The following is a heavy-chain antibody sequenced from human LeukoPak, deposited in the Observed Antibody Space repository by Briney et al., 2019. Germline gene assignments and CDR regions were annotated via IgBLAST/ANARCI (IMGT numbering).Heavy chain of an antibody. Sequence: GESLKISCKSSGYSFTTYWIGWVRQMPGKGLEWMGFIYPGDSDTRYSPSFQGQVTISADKSINTAYLQWSSLQASDTAIYYCARRVGLASDYRYYFDSWGQGTLVTVSS. D-gene: IGHD3-16*02. CDR1: GYSFTTYW. CDR2: IYPGDSDT. V-gene: IGHV5-51*01. J-gene: IGHJ4*02. CDR3: ARRVGLASDYRYYFDS.